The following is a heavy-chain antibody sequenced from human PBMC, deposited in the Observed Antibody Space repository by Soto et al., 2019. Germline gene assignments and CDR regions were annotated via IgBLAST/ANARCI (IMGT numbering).Heavy chain of an antibody. J-gene: IGHJ6*02. CDR3: VKGRGSYFVYFGLDV. CDR1: GFTFDDYA. V-gene: IGHV3-9*01. D-gene: IGHD1-26*01. CDR2: MDWNGGST. Sequence: EVQLVESGGGLVQPGRSLRLSCVASGFTFDDYAMHWVRQTPGKGLEWVSSMDWNGGSTAYADSVKGRFTISRDNARNSLYLQMNSRRPEATALYYCVKGRGSYFVYFGLDVWGQGTTVTVSS.